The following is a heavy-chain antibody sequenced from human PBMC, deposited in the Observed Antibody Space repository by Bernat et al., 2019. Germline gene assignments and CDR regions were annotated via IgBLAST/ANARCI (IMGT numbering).Heavy chain of an antibody. J-gene: IGHJ4*02. CDR1: GFTFSNYG. Sequence: QVQLVESGGGVVLPGRSLTLSCATSGFTFSNYGIHWVRQAPGKGLEWVAFTSYDGSYKYYADAVKGRITISRETSNNTVILQMNSLRGEDTAVYFCARDRTVGATAQDFWGQGTLVTISS. CDR3: ARDRTVGATAQDF. V-gene: IGHV3-30*03. D-gene: IGHD1-26*01. CDR2: TSYDGSYK.